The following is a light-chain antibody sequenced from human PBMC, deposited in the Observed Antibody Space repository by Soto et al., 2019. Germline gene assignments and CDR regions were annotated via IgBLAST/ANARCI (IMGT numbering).Light chain of an antibody. CDR1: QDIRKY. Sequence: IQMTQSPSSLSASVGARVTITCQATQDIRKYLNWYQQKPGKAPKLLIYDASSLETGVPSRFSGSGSGTDCTLTISSLQPEDVATYYCQQYDNLPLIFGQGTRLEIK. V-gene: IGKV1-33*01. CDR2: DAS. CDR3: QQYDNLPLI. J-gene: IGKJ5*01.